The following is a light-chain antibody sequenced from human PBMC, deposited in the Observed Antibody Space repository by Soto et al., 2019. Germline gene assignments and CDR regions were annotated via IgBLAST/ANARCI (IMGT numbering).Light chain of an antibody. CDR3: MQDYSYPRT. V-gene: IGKV1-6*01. J-gene: IGKJ1*01. Sequence: AIQMTQSPSSMSASVGDRVTITCRASQGIRNDLGWYQQKPGKAPKVLIYAASTLQSGVPSRFSGSGSGTDFTLTIASLQPEDFATYYCMQDYSYPRTFGQGTKVEIK. CDR2: AAS. CDR1: QGIRND.